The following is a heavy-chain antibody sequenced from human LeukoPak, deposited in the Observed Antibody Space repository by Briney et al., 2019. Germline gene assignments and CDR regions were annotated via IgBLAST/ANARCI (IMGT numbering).Heavy chain of an antibody. CDR2: IYYSGST. CDR3: ARHLAASGWYDY. CDR1: GGSISSYY. Sequence: SETLSLTCTVSGGSISSYYWSWIRQPPGKGLEWIGYIYYSGSTNHNPSLKSRVTISVDTSKNQFSLKLSSVTAADTAVYYCARHLAASGWYDYWGQGTLVTVSS. J-gene: IGHJ4*02. V-gene: IGHV4-59*08. D-gene: IGHD6-19*01.